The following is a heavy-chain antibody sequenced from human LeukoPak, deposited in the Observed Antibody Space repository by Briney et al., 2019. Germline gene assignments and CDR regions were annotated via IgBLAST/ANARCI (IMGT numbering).Heavy chain of an antibody. CDR3: ARDPVRRSNWYFDL. CDR2: INHSGST. D-gene: IGHD6-25*01. V-gene: IGHV4-34*01. CDR1: GGSFSGYY. Sequence: SETLSLTCAVYGGSFSGYYWSWIRQPPGKGLEWIGEINHSGSTYYNPSLKSRVTISVDRSKNQFSLKLSSVTAADTAVYYCARDPVRRSNWYFDLWGRGTLVTVSS. J-gene: IGHJ2*01.